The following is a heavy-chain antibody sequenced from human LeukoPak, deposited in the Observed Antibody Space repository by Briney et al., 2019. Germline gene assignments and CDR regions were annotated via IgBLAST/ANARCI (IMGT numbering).Heavy chain of an antibody. CDR3: ARDVNYDSSGYYSFGRGFDY. J-gene: IGHJ4*02. V-gene: IGHV3-30-3*01. CDR2: ISYDGSNK. CDR1: GFTFSSYA. D-gene: IGHD3-22*01. Sequence: GGSLRLSCAASGFTFSSYAMHWVRQAPGKGLEWVAVISYDGSNKYYADSAKGRFTISRDNSKTTLYLQMNSLRAEDTAVYYCARDVNYDSSGYYSFGRGFDYWGQGTLVTVSS.